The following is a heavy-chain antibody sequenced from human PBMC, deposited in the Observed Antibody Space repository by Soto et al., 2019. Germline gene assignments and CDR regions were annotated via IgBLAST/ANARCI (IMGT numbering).Heavy chain of an antibody. CDR3: AKRRGEGYFDL. J-gene: IGHJ2*01. CDR1: GFIFSNFV. CDR2: IGGTSGST. V-gene: IGHV3-23*01. Sequence: EVQLLESGGGLVPPGGSLRLSCAASGFIFSNFVMGWVRRAPGKGLEWVSAIGGTSGSTYYADSVKGRFTISRDNSKNTLSLQMNSLRAEDTAVYYCAKRRGEGYFDLWGRGTLPTVSS. D-gene: IGHD7-27*01.